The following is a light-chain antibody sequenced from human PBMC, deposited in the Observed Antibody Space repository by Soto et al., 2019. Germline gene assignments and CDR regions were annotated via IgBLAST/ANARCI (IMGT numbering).Light chain of an antibody. CDR3: QSYDSRLSGSV. J-gene: IGLJ1*01. CDR1: SSDVGGYNY. CDR2: DVS. V-gene: IGLV2-11*01. Sequence: QSVLTQPRSVSGSPGQSVTISCTGTSSDVGGYNYVSWYQQHPGKAPKLMIYDVSKRPSGVPDRFSGSKSGNTASLTISGLQAEDEADYYCQSYDSRLSGSVFGTGTKVTV.